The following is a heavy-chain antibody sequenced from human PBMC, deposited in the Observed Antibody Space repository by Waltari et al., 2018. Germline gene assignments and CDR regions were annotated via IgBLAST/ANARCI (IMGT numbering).Heavy chain of an antibody. V-gene: IGHV3-53*01. Sequence: EVQLVESGGGLIQPGGSLRLSCAASGFTVSSTYISWVRQAPGKGLEWVSVIYSGGSRYYADSVRGRFTISRDNSKNTLYLQMNSLRAEDTAVYFCAGGAYSYSYLDYWGQGTLVTVSS. J-gene: IGHJ4*02. CDR3: AGGAYSYSYLDY. D-gene: IGHD4-4*01. CDR2: IYSGGSR. CDR1: GFTVSSTY.